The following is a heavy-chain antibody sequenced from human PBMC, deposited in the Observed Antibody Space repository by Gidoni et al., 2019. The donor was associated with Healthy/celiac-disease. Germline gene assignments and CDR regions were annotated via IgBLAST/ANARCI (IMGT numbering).Heavy chain of an antibody. Sequence: EVQLLESGGGLVQPGGSLRLSCAASGFTFSSYAMSWVRQAPGKGLGWVSAISGSGGSTYYADSVKGRFTISRDNSKNTLYLQMNSLRAEDTAVYYCAKDESPGRGAIFGVVIPYYFDYWGQGTLVTVSS. CDR2: ISGSGGST. J-gene: IGHJ4*02. CDR3: AKDESPGRGAIFGVVIPYYFDY. V-gene: IGHV3-23*01. D-gene: IGHD3-3*01. CDR1: GFTFSSYA.